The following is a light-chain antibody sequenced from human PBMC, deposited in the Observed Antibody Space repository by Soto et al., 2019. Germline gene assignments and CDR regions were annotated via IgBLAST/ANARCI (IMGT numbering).Light chain of an antibody. CDR2: GAS. CDR3: QHYGNLRWT. Sequence: EIVLTQSPGTLSLSPGERVTLSCRASQSVTSTYLAWYQQKSGQAPRLLIYGASSRAAGIPDRFSGSGSGTDFSLTISRLEPEDFAVYYCQHYGNLRWTFGQGTKVDI. CDR1: QSVTSTY. V-gene: IGKV3-20*01. J-gene: IGKJ1*01.